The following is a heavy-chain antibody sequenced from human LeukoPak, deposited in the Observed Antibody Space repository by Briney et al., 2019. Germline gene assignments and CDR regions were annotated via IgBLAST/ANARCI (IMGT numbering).Heavy chain of an antibody. J-gene: IGHJ6*03. D-gene: IGHD3-10*01. CDR3: ARDPGYIWFGELLPYYYYMDV. CDR1: GYTFTSYY. Sequence: ASVKVFCKASGYTFTSYYMHWVRQAPGQGLEWMGLINPTGGSTGYAQKFQGRVTMTRDMSTSTAYMELRSLRSDDAAVYYCARDPGYIWFGELLPYYYYMDVWGKGTTVTVSS. V-gene: IGHV1-46*01. CDR2: INPTGGST.